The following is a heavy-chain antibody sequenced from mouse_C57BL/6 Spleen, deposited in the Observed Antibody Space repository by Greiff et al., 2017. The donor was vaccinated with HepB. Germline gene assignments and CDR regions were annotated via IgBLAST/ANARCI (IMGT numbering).Heavy chain of an antibody. V-gene: IGHV3-6*01. Sequence: VQLQQSGPGLVKPSQSLSLTCSVSGYSFTSGYYRNRIRQFPGNKLEWIGYISYDGSNNYNQSLKNRISITRDTSKNQFFLKLKSVTTEDTATYYCARGGEIDYWGQGTTLTVSS. J-gene: IGHJ2*01. CDR2: ISYDGSN. CDR1: GYSFTSGYY. CDR3: ARGGEIDY.